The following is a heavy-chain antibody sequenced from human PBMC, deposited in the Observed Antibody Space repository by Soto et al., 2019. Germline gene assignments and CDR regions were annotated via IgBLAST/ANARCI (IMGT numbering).Heavy chain of an antibody. CDR3: ARRLLWFGELFDY. CDR1: GYTFTSYA. D-gene: IGHD3-10*01. V-gene: IGHV1-3*01. CDR2: INAGNGNT. J-gene: IGHJ4*02. Sequence: QVQLMQSGAEVKKPGASVKVSCKASGYTFTSYAMHWVRQAPGQRLEWMGWINAGNGNTKYSQKFQGRVTITRDTSASTAYMELSSLRSEDTAVYYCARRLLWFGELFDYWGQGTLVTVSS.